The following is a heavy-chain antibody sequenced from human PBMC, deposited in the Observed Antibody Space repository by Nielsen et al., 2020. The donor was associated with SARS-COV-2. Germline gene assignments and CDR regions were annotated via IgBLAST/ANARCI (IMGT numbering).Heavy chain of an antibody. CDR2: IYYSGST. CDR1: GGSISSGGYY. Sequence: SETLSLTCTVSGGSISSGGYYWSWIRQHPGKGLEWIGNIYYSGSTYYNPSLKSRVTISVDTSKNQFSLKLSSVTAADTAVYYCARVDSGKGYYYGMDVWGQGTTVTVSS. CDR3: ARVDSGKGYYYGMDV. V-gene: IGHV4-31*03. D-gene: IGHD1-26*01. J-gene: IGHJ6*02.